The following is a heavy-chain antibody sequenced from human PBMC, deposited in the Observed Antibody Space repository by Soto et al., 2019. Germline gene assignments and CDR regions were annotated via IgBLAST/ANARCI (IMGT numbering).Heavy chain of an antibody. CDR1: GGTFSDHV. CDR2: INPFFKGT. CDR3: ARDVQVNYFDNTYHYYAMDV. D-gene: IGHD3-9*01. V-gene: IGHV1-69*01. J-gene: IGHJ6*02. Sequence: QVQLVQSGTEVKMPGSSVKVSCKAFGGTFSDHVVSWVRQAPGQGVEWMGVINPFFKGTKYAQKFQGRLKITADDSTSTAYMDLYSLISEDTAVYYCARDVQVNYFDNTYHYYAMDVWGQGTTVIVSS.